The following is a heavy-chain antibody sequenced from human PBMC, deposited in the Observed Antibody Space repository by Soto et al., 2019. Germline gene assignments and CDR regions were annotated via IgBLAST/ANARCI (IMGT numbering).Heavy chain of an antibody. V-gene: IGHV1-18*01. CDR1: GYTFTSYG. CDR2: ISAYNGNT. CDR3: ASAPCSSSAYCYYGMDV. J-gene: IGHJ6*02. Sequence: GASVKVSCKASGYTFTSYGISWVRQAPGQGLEWMGWISAYNGNTNYAQKLQGRVTMTTDTSTSTAYMELRSLRSDDTAVYYCASAPCSSSAYCYYGMDVWGQGTTVTVSS. D-gene: IGHD6-6*01.